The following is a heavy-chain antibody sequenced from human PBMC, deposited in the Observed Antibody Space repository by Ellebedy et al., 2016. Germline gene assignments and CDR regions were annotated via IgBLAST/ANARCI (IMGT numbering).Heavy chain of an antibody. CDR1: GFTFSSYA. D-gene: IGHD6-13*01. J-gene: IGHJ4*02. CDR3: AKDLRPYSSSWYVFDY. CDR2: IKQDGSEK. Sequence: GGSLRLSCAASGFTFSSYAMSWVRQAPGKGLEWVANIKQDGSEKYYVDSVKGRFTISRDNAKNSLYLQMNSLRAEDTAVYYCAKDLRPYSSSWYVFDYWGQGTLVTVSS. V-gene: IGHV3-7*03.